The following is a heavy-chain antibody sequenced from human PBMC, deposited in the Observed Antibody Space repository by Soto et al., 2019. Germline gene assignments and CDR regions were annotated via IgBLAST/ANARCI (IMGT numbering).Heavy chain of an antibody. J-gene: IGHJ4*02. CDR3: AREGPFGY. V-gene: IGHV3-30-3*01. CDR2: ISYDGSNK. CDR1: GFTFSSYA. Sequence: QVQLVESGGGVVQPGRSLRLSCAASGFTFSSYAMHWVRQAPGKGLEWVAVISYDGSNKYYADSVKGRFTISRDNSKNTLYLQMNSRRAEDTAVYYCAREGPFGYWGQGTLVTVSS.